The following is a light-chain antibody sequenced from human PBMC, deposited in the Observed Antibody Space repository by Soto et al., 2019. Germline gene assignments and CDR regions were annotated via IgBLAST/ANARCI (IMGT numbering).Light chain of an antibody. CDR1: SSDAGGYNR. CDR3: SSYTLSSTREGV. J-gene: IGLJ2*01. Sequence: QSALTQPASVSGSPGQSITISCTGTSSDAGGYNRVSWYQQHPGKAPKLMIYDVTIRPSGVSNRFSGSKAGNTAALTISGLPGEDDAEDSCSSYTLSSTREGVFGTGTKLTVL. V-gene: IGLV2-14*01. CDR2: DVT.